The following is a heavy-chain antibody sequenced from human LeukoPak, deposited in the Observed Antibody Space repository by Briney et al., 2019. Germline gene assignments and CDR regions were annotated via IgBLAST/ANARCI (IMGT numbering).Heavy chain of an antibody. CDR1: GFSFTNYV. D-gene: IGHD4-17*01. V-gene: IGHV3-30*18. J-gene: IGHJ4*01. Sequence: GGSLRLSWAASGFSFTNYVMHWVRPAPGKGLGWVAVISYDGSNIYYADSVKGRFTISRDNSKNTLYLQMNSLSAEDTAVYYCAKDGPTVTIFGHFDYWGHGTLVTVSS. CDR2: ISYDGSNI. CDR3: AKDGPTVTIFGHFDY.